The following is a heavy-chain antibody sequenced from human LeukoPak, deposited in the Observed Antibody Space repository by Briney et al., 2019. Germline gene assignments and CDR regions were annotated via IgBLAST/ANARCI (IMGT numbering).Heavy chain of an antibody. Sequence: PGGSLRLSCAASGFTFSTYGMHWVRQAPGKGLEWVAVIWYDGSIKYYADSVKGRFTISRDNSKNTLYLQMNSLRAEDTAVYYCARAVGPFDFWGPETIVIVSS. CDR2: IWYDGSIK. CDR1: GFTFSTYG. CDR3: ARAVGPFDF. V-gene: IGHV3-33*01. J-gene: IGHJ3*01.